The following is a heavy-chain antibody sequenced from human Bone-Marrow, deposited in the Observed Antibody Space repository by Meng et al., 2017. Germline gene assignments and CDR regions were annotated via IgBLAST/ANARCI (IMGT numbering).Heavy chain of an antibody. J-gene: IGHJ4*02. CDR2: ISSSSSYI. D-gene: IGHD3-16*02. CDR1: GFTFSSYA. V-gene: IGHV3-21*01. Sequence: GGSLRLSCAASGFTFSSYAMSWVRQAPGKGLEWVSSISSSSSYIYYADSVKGRFTISRDNAKNSLYLQMNSLRAEDTAVYYCARDNADGFYDYVWGSYRYVYWDYWGQGTLVTVSS. CDR3: ARDNADGFYDYVWGSYRYVYWDY.